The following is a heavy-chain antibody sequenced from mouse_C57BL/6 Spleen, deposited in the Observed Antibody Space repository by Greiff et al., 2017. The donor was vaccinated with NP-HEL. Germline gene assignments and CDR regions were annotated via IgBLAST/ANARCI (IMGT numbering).Heavy chain of an antibody. J-gene: IGHJ2*01. Sequence: QVQLKQPGAELVKPGASVKLSCTASGYTFTSYWMHWVKQRPGQGLEWIGMIHPNSGSTNYNEKFKSKATLTVDKSSSTAYMQLSSLTSEDSAVYYCARSESPPLDYWGQGTTLTVSS. CDR1: GYTFTSYW. V-gene: IGHV1-64*01. CDR3: ARSESPPLDY. CDR2: IHPNSGST.